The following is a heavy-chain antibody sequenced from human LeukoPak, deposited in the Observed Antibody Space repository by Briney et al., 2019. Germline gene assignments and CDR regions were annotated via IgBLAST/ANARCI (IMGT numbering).Heavy chain of an antibody. CDR1: GFTFSSYG. CDR2: ICYDGSNK. J-gene: IGHJ2*01. Sequence: GGSLRLSCAASGFTFSSYGMHWVRQAPGKGLEWVAVICYDGSNKYYADSVKSRFTISRDNSKNTLYLQMNSLRAEHTAVYYCARDYLDWYFDLWGRGTLVTVSS. CDR3: ARDYLDWYFDL. V-gene: IGHV3-33*01.